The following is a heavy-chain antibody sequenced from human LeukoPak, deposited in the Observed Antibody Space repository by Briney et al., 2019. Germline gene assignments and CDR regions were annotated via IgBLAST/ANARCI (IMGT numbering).Heavy chain of an antibody. CDR3: ARDRNCSGGSCPPGDAFDI. CDR2: SRIT. D-gene: IGHD2-15*01. V-gene: IGHV4-39*07. Sequence: SETLSLTCTVSGGSISSGGYYWLWLRQPPGKGLEWIGSRITYYNPSLKSRVTISVDRSKNQFSLKLSSVTAADTAVYYCARDRNCSGGSCPPGDAFDIWGQGTMVTVSS. CDR1: GGSISSGGYY. J-gene: IGHJ3*02.